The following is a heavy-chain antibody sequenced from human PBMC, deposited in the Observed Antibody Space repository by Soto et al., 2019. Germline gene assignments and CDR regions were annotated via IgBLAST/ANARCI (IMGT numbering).Heavy chain of an antibody. J-gene: IGHJ3*02. Sequence: GGSLRLSCAASGFTFSSYAMSWVRQAPGKGLEWVSAVSGSGGSTYYADSVKGRFTISRDKSKNTLYLQMNSLRAEDAAVYYCAKDKTGSFGGVTVLDIWGQGTMVTVSS. D-gene: IGHD3-16*02. CDR3: AKDKTGSFGGVTVLDI. CDR2: VSGSGGST. V-gene: IGHV3-23*01. CDR1: GFTFSSYA.